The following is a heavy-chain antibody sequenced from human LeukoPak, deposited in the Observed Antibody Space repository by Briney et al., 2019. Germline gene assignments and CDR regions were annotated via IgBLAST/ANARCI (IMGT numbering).Heavy chain of an antibody. CDR1: GFTLSIYW. D-gene: IGHD3-3*01. J-gene: IGHJ4*02. CDR2: IKHDGSEK. V-gene: IGHV3-7*01. Sequence: GGSLRLSCAASGFTLSIYWMSWVRPAPGKGLGWVANIKHDGSEKYYVDSVKGRFTSSKDKAKNSPYLQMNSLRAEDTAVYYCARVPDDFWSGYYGYFDYCGQGTLVTVSS. CDR3: ARVPDDFWSGYYGYFDY.